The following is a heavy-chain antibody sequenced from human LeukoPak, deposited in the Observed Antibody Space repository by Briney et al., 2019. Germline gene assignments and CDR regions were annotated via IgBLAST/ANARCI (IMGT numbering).Heavy chain of an antibody. CDR1: GFTFSTYG. V-gene: IGHV3-30*03. Sequence: SGGSLRLSCAASGFTFSTYGMHWVRHTPGKGLEWVAVLSYDGQIKYYADSVKGRFTISRDNSKNTLYLQMNSLRAEDTAVYYCARVGYSYGYFSGYFDYWGQGTLVTVSS. CDR3: ARVGYSYGYFSGYFDY. CDR2: LSYDGQIK. J-gene: IGHJ4*02. D-gene: IGHD5-18*01.